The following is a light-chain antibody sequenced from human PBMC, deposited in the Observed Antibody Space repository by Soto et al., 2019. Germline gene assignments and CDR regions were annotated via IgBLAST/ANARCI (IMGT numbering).Light chain of an antibody. CDR2: GAS. V-gene: IGKV3-20*01. Sequence: ELMFTPSPGALSLSPRDRSALSSRASQSVSSSYLAWYQQKPGQAPRLLIYGASIRATGIPDRFSGSGSGTDFTLTISRLEPEDFAVYYCQQYGSSPRTFGQGTKVDI. CDR1: QSVSSSY. CDR3: QQYGSSPRT. J-gene: IGKJ1*01.